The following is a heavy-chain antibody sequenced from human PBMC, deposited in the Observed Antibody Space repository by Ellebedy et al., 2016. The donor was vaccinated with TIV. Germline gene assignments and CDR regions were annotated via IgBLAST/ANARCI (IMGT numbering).Heavy chain of an antibody. D-gene: IGHD3-22*01. CDR3: ARGPDYYDSSGYYPFES. Sequence: PGGSLRLSCAASGFIVSSHYMSWVRQAPGKGLEWVSVIYIGGATYYGDSVKGRFTISRDPSENKVLLQMNSLRGEDTAVYYWARGPDYYDSSGYYPFESWGQGTLVTVSS. J-gene: IGHJ4*02. V-gene: IGHV3-53*01. CDR2: IYIGGAT. CDR1: GFIVSSHY.